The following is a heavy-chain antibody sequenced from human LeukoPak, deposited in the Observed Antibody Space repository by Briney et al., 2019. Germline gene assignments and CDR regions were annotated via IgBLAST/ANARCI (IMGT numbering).Heavy chain of an antibody. CDR2: IYYSGST. D-gene: IGHD3-10*01. CDR3: ASQGSGTYDP. Sequence: SETLSLTCTVSGGSISSGGYYWSWIRQHPGKGLEWIGYIYYSGSTYYNPSLKSRVTISVDTSKNQFSLKLSSVTAADTAVYYCASQGSGTYDPWGQGTLVTVSS. J-gene: IGHJ5*02. CDR1: GGSISSGGYY. V-gene: IGHV4-31*03.